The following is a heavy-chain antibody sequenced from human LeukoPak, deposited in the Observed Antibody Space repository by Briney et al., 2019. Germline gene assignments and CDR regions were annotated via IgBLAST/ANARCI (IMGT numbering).Heavy chain of an antibody. CDR1: GGSFSGYY. CDR2: IYYSGST. D-gene: IGHD1-26*01. Sequence: SETLSLTCAVYGGSFSGYYWSWIRQPPGKGLEWIGYIYYSGSTNYNPSLKSRVTISVDTSKNQFSLKLSSVTAADTAVYYCARDPSIVGADYMDVCGKGNTVTVSS. J-gene: IGHJ6*03. V-gene: IGHV4-59*01. CDR3: ARDPSIVGADYMDV.